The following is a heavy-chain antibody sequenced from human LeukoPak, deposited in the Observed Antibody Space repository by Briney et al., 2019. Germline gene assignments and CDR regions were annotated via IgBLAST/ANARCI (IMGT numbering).Heavy chain of an antibody. CDR1: GGSFSGYY. Sequence: SETLSLTCAVYGGSFSGYYWSWIRQPPGKGLEWIGEINHSGSTNYNPSLKSRVTISVDTSKNQFSLKLSSVTAADTAVYYCASRTRVVVPAFNYWGQGTLVTVSS. CDR3: ASRTRVVVPAFNY. V-gene: IGHV4-34*01. J-gene: IGHJ4*02. D-gene: IGHD2-2*01. CDR2: INHSGST.